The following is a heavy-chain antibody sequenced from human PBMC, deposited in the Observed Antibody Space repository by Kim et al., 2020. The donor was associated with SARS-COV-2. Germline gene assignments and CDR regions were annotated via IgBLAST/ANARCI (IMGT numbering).Heavy chain of an antibody. V-gene: IGHV3-7*01. J-gene: IGHJ3*02. CDR3: ARGDFGAFDI. CDR2: EK. D-gene: IGHD3-3*01. Sequence: EKYYVDSVKGRFTISRDNAKNSLYLQMNSLRAEDTAVYYCARGDFGAFDIWGQGTMVTVSS.